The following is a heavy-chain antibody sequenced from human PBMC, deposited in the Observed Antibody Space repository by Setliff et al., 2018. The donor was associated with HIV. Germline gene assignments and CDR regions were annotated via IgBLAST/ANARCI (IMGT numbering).Heavy chain of an antibody. Sequence: PGGSLRLSCAASGFTFITFGLHWVRQAPGKGLEWVAFIRYDGSNKYYADSVKGRFTISRDNSKNTQYLQMHSLTPEDTAVYYCAKDVARRLAAIGRRGFFDYWGQGTLVTVSS. CDR1: GFTFITFG. J-gene: IGHJ4*02. CDR2: IRYDGSNK. V-gene: IGHV3-30*02. D-gene: IGHD6-13*01. CDR3: AKDVARRLAAIGRRGFFDY.